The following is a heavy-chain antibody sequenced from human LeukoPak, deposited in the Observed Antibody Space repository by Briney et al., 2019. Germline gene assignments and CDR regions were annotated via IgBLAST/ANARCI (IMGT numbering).Heavy chain of an antibody. V-gene: IGHV4-59*01. D-gene: IGHD5-18*01. CDR3: ARVGYSYGFYYFDY. CDR1: GGSISSDY. J-gene: IGHJ4*02. Sequence: SETLSLTCTVSGGSISSDYWSWIRQPPGKGPEWIGYIYYSGSTNYNPSLKSRVTISVDTSKNQFSLKLSSVTAADTAVYYCARVGYSYGFYYFDYWGQGTLVTVSS. CDR2: IYYSGST.